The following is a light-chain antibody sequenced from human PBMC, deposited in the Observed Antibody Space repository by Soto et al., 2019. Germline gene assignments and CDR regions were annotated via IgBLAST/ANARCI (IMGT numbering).Light chain of an antibody. Sequence: DIQLTQSPSFLSPSIGERFTITCGASQVISTSLAWYQVKPGKAPKLLIYAASTLESGVPSRFSATVSGTEFSLTITSLQPEDFETYYCQQLFDSPITFGQGTRLEIK. CDR2: AAS. V-gene: IGKV1-9*01. CDR1: QVISTS. J-gene: IGKJ5*01. CDR3: QQLFDSPIT.